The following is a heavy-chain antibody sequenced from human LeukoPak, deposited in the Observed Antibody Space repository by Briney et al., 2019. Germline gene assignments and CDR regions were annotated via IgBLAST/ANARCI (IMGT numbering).Heavy chain of an antibody. CDR2: ISRSSDYI. CDR3: AREELSY. V-gene: IGHV3-21*01. Sequence: GGSLRLSCAASGFTFSSYNMNWVRQAPGKGLEWVSSISRSSDYIYYADSVKGRFPISRDNAKNSLYLQMNSLRAEDTAVYYCAREELSYWGQGTLVTVSS. D-gene: IGHD1-26*01. CDR1: GFTFSSYN. J-gene: IGHJ4*02.